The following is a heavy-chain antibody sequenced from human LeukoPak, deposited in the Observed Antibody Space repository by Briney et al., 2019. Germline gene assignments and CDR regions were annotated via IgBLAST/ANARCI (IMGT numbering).Heavy chain of an antibody. CDR2: IYPGESDT. Sequence: GGSLKISCKGSGYSFTSYWIGWVRQMPGKGLEWMGIIYPGESDTRYSPSFQGQVTISADKSISTAYLQWSSLKASDTAMYYCARPLVGATYYFDYWGQGTLVTVSS. J-gene: IGHJ4*02. V-gene: IGHV5-51*01. CDR3: ARPLVGATYYFDY. D-gene: IGHD1-26*01. CDR1: GYSFTSYW.